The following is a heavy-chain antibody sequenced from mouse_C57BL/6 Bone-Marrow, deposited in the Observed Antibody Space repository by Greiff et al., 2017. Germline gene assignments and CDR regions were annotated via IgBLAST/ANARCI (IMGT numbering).Heavy chain of an antibody. D-gene: IGHD1-1*01. CDR1: GFNIKDDY. J-gene: IGHJ2*01. CDR3: TTGYYGSPHFDY. V-gene: IGHV14-4*01. CDR2: IDPENGDT. Sequence: EVKLQESGAELVRPGASVKLSCTASGFNIKDDYMHWVKQRPEQGLEWIGWIDPENGDTEYASKFQGKATITADTSSNTAYLQLSSLTSEDTAVYYCTTGYYGSPHFDYWGQGTTLTVSS.